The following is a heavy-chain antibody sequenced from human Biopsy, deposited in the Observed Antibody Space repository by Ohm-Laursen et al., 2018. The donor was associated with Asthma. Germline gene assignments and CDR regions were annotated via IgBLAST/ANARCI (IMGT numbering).Heavy chain of an antibody. D-gene: IGHD4-23*01. V-gene: IGHV3-53*01. Sequence: SLRLSCSASGFSFSNFAIHWVRQPPGKGLEWVSVIYSGGGTYYADSVQGRVTISRDNSKNTLSLQMNSLRAEDTAVYYCARAYGGSFFSGSFDIWGQGTMVTVSS. CDR1: GFSFSNFA. J-gene: IGHJ3*02. CDR3: ARAYGGSFFSGSFDI. CDR2: IYSGGGT.